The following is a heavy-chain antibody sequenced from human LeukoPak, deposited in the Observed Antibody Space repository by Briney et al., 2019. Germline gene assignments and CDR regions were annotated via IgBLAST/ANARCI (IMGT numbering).Heavy chain of an antibody. V-gene: IGHV4-61*01. Sequence: SETLSLTCSVSGASVSDGNYYWSWIRQPPGKGLEWIGYIYYSGSTKYKPSLKSRVTISVDTSKNQFSLKLSSVTAADTAVYYCARGRFLDAFDIWGQGTMVTVSS. D-gene: IGHD3-3*01. CDR1: GASVSDGNYY. J-gene: IGHJ3*02. CDR2: IYYSGST. CDR3: ARGRFLDAFDI.